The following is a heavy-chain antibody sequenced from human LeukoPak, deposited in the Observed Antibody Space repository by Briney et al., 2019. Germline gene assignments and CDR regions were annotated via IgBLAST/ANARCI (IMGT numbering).Heavy chain of an antibody. D-gene: IGHD3/OR15-3a*01. Sequence: PGESLRLSCAASGFSLSTSWMHWVRQAPGKGLVWVSRVNADGSSTDYADSVKGRFTISRDNAMNTLYLQMNSLRAEDTAVYYCARELWGRGLDLFGRYYYGMDVWGQGTTVTVSS. CDR1: GFSLSTSW. J-gene: IGHJ6*02. CDR3: ARELWGRGLDLFGRYYYGMDV. CDR2: VNADGSST. V-gene: IGHV3-74*01.